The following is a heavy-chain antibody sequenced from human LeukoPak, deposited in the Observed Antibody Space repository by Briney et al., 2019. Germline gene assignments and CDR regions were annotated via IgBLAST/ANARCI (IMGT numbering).Heavy chain of an antibody. D-gene: IGHD4/OR15-4a*01. V-gene: IGHV3-53*01. CDR2: IYSGTI. CDR1: GFTVSSNS. CDR3: ARRAGAYSHPYDY. J-gene: IGHJ4*02. Sequence: GGSLRLSCTVSGFTVSSNSMSWVRQAPGKGLEWVSFIYSGTIHYSDSVKGRFTISRDNSKNTLYLQMNSLRAEDTAVYYCARRAGAYSHPYDYWGQGTLATVSS.